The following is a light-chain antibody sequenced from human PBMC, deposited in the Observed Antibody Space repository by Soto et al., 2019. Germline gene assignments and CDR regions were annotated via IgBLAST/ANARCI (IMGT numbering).Light chain of an antibody. V-gene: IGKV1-33*01. CDR2: DAS. Sequence: IPMTQSPSSLSASVGDRVTITFQARQEISNYLNWYQQKPGKAPKLLIYDASNLETGVPSRFSGSGSGTYFTFTISSLQPEDIATYYCQQYDNLPLTFGGGTKVDIK. CDR1: QEISNY. CDR3: QQYDNLPLT. J-gene: IGKJ4*01.